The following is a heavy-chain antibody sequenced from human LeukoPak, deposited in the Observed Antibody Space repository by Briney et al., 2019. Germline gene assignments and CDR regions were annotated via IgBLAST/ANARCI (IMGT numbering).Heavy chain of an antibody. Sequence: PGGSLRLSCAASGFTVSSNYMSWVRQAPGKGLEWVSVIYSGGNTYYADSVKGRFTISRDNSKNTLYLQMNSLRAEDTAVYYCARDRYDYVWGSITDYWGQGTLVTVSS. D-gene: IGHD3-16*01. CDR1: GFTVSSNY. CDR3: ARDRYDYVWGSITDY. J-gene: IGHJ4*02. V-gene: IGHV3-53*01. CDR2: IYSGGNT.